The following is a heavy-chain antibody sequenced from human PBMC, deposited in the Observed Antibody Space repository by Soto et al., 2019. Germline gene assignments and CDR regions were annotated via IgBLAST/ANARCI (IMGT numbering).Heavy chain of an antibody. D-gene: IGHD1-7*01. V-gene: IGHV3-30-3*01. CDR2: ISYDGSKK. J-gene: IGHJ5*02. CDR3: ARDVAGKNYFDP. CDR1: GFTFSHYA. Sequence: QAQLVESGGGVVQPGRFLRLSCAASGFTFSHYAMHWVRQAPGKGLEWVAIISYDGSKKYYGDSVKGRFTISRDNSKNTLYLQMNSLRVEDTAVYYCARDVAGKNYFDPWGQGTPVTVSS.